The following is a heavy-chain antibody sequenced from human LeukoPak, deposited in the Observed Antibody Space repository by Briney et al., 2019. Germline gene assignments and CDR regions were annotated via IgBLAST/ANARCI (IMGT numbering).Heavy chain of an antibody. CDR3: ARYGSGSTWFDP. Sequence: SETLSLTCTVSGGSIGSDSYQWSWIRQPPGKGLEWIGYINYSGSTYYNPSLKSRVTISVDTSKNHFSLRLSSVTATDTAVYYCARYGSGSTWFDPWGQGTLVTVSS. V-gene: IGHV4-30-4*01. J-gene: IGHJ5*02. CDR1: GGSIGSDSYQ. D-gene: IGHD3-10*01. CDR2: INYSGST.